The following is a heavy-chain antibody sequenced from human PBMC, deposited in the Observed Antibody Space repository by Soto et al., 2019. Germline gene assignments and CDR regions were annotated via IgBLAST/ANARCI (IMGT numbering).Heavy chain of an antibody. CDR3: ARDPADYYDSSGYYYRWELLDDY. CDR2: ISSSSSYI. J-gene: IGHJ4*02. V-gene: IGHV3-21*01. Sequence: GGSLRLSCAASGFTFSSYSMNWVRQAPGKGLEWVSSISSSSSYIYYADSVKGRFTISRDNAKNSLYLQMNSLRAEDTAVYYCARDPADYYDSSGYYYRWELLDDYWGQGTLVTVSS. CDR1: GFTFSSYS. D-gene: IGHD3-22*01.